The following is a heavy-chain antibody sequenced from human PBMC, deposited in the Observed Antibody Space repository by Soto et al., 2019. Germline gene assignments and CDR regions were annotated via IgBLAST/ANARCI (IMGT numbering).Heavy chain of an antibody. CDR3: ARHTQLLVGGYYYGMDV. V-gene: IGHV5-51*01. D-gene: IGHD2-2*01. J-gene: IGHJ6*02. CDR2: IYPGDSDT. CDR1: GYSFTSYW. Sequence: PGASLKISCKGSGYSFTSYWIGWVRQMPGKGLEWIGIIYPGDSDTRCSPSFQGQVTISADKSISTAYLQWSSLKASDIAIYYCARHTQLLVGGYYYGMDVWGQGTTVTVSS.